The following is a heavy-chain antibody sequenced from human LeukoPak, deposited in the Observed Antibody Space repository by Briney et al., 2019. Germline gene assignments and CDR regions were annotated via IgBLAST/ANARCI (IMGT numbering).Heavy chain of an antibody. CDR3: ARVKYYDFWSGYQKPNWFDP. V-gene: IGHV1-69*04. CDR1: GGTFSSYA. Sequence: ASVKVSCKASGGTFSSYAISWVRQAPGQGLEWMGRIIPILGIANYAQKFQGRVTITADKSTSTAYMELSSLRSEDTAVYYCARVKYYDFWSGYQKPNWFDPWGQGTLVTVSS. J-gene: IGHJ5*02. CDR2: IIPILGIA. D-gene: IGHD3-3*01.